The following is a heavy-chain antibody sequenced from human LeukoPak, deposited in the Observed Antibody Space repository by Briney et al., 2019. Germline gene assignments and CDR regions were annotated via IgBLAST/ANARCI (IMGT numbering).Heavy chain of an antibody. CDR1: GGFISSYY. V-gene: IGHV4-59*12. J-gene: IGHJ4*02. CDR2: IYYSGST. D-gene: IGHD4-17*01. Sequence: SETLSLTCTVSGGFISSYYWSWIRQPPGKGLEWIGYIYYSGSTNYNPSLKSRVTISVDTSKNQFPLKLSSVTAADTAVYYCARQTDYGDFDYWGQGTLVTVSS. CDR3: ARQTDYGDFDY.